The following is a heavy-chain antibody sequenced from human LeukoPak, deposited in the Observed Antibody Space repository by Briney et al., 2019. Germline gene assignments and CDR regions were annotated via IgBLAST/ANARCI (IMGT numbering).Heavy chain of an antibody. CDR2: ISGSGGST. V-gene: IGHV3-23*01. Sequence: GGSLRLSCAASGFTFSSYAMSWVRQAPGKGLEWVSAISGSGGSTYYADSVKGRFTISRDNAKNSLYLQMNSLRAEDTAVYYCARDLIAAAGLYYFDYWGQGTLVTVSS. D-gene: IGHD6-13*01. J-gene: IGHJ4*02. CDR1: GFTFSSYA. CDR3: ARDLIAAAGLYYFDY.